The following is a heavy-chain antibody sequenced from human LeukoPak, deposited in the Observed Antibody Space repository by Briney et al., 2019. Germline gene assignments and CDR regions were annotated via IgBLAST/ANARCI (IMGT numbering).Heavy chain of an antibody. V-gene: IGHV3-30*02. D-gene: IGHD6-13*01. CDR2: IRYDGSNK. Sequence: GGSLRLSCAASGFTFSSYGMHWVRQAPGKGLEWVAFIRYDGSNKYYADSVKGRFTISRDNSKNTLYLQMNSLRAEDTAVYYCARVSSSWYPYYYYYYMDVWGKGTTVTVSS. CDR3: ARVSSSWYPYYYYYYMDV. CDR1: GFTFSSYG. J-gene: IGHJ6*03.